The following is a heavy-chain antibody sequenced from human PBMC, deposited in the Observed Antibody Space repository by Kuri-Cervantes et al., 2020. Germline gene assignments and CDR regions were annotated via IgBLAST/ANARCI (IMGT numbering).Heavy chain of an antibody. Sequence: LSLTCAASGFTFSSYAMHWVRQAPGKGLEWVAVISYDGSNKYYADPVKGRFTISRDNSKNTLYLQMNSLRAEDTAVYHCARRGNGYDSYFENWGQGTLVTVSS. V-gene: IGHV3-30*01. CDR3: ARRGNGYDSYFEN. CDR2: ISYDGSNK. D-gene: IGHD5-12*01. J-gene: IGHJ1*01. CDR1: GFTFSSYA.